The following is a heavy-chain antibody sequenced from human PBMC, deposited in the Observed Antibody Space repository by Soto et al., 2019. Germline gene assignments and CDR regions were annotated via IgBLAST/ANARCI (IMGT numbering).Heavy chain of an antibody. CDR2: ISGSGSAT. CDR3: AKDEVVAGTLDFDAFDI. D-gene: IGHD6-19*01. V-gene: IGHV3-23*01. CDR1: GFTFSSYA. J-gene: IGHJ3*02. Sequence: EVQLLESGGGLVQPGGSLRLSCAASGFTFSSYAMSWVRQAPGKGLEWVSAISGSGSATYYADSVKGRFTSSRDNSKTTLYLQMNSLRAEDTAVFYCAKDEVVAGTLDFDAFDIWGQGTMVTVSS.